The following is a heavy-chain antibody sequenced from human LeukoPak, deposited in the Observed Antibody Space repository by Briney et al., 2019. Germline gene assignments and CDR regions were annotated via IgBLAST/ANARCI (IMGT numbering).Heavy chain of an antibody. D-gene: IGHD3-3*01. Sequence: SETLSLTXAVYGGSFNGHYWSWIRQPPRKGLEWIGEINHSGSTNYNPSLKSRVTISIDTSKNQFSLKLTSVTAADTALYYCASQIWRGSITAGVTDYWGQGTLVTVSS. CDR1: GGSFNGHY. CDR3: ASQIWRGSITAGVTDY. CDR2: INHSGST. J-gene: IGHJ4*02. V-gene: IGHV4-34*01.